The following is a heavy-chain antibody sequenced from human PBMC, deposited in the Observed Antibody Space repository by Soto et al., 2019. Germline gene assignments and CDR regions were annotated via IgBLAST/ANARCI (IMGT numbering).Heavy chain of an antibody. Sequence: GGSLRLSCAASGFTFKSHTMHWVRQAPGKGLEWVAAVSYDGTYTYYADSVKGRFTISRDNPKSTLFLQLNSLRVDDTALYYCARIDGATTWFDYWGQGTLVTVSS. J-gene: IGHJ4*02. CDR2: VSYDGTYT. D-gene: IGHD1-26*01. CDR1: GFTFKSHT. V-gene: IGHV3-30-3*01. CDR3: ARIDGATTWFDY.